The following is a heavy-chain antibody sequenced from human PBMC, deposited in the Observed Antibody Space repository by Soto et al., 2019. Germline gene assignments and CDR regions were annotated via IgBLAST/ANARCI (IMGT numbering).Heavy chain of an antibody. CDR1: RFTFSSYA. Sequence: EVQLLESGGGLVQPGGSLRLSCVASRFTFSSYAMSWVRQAPGKGLEWGSAISGSGDKTYYADSVKGRFTISRDNSKNMLYLQMNSLRADDTAVYYCAKEAVMYGKTITLDIWGQGTVVTVAS. D-gene: IGHD2-8*02. CDR2: ISGSGDKT. CDR3: AKEAVMYGKTITLDI. V-gene: IGHV3-23*01. J-gene: IGHJ3*02.